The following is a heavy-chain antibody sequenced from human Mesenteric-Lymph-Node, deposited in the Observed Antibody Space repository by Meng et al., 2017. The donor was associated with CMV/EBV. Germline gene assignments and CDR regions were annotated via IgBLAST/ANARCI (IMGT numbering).Heavy chain of an antibody. CDR3: ARERITIFGVPQGMDV. J-gene: IGHJ6*02. Sequence: GGSLRLSCAASGFTFSSYGMHWVRQAPGKGLEWVAFIQYDGSNKYYADSVKGRFTISRDNAKNTVYLQMNSLRAEDTAVYYCARERITIFGVPQGMDVWGQGTTVTVSS. CDR1: GFTFSSYG. CDR2: IQYDGSNK. V-gene: IGHV3-30*02. D-gene: IGHD3-3*01.